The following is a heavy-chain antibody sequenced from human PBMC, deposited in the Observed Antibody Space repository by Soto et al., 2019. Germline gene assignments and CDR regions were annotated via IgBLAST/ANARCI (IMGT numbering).Heavy chain of an antibody. V-gene: IGHV5-51*01. J-gene: IGHJ6*02. CDR1: GYSFTSYW. Sequence: GESLKISCKGSGYSFTSYWIGWVRQMPGKGLEWMGIIYPGDSDTRYSPSFQGQVTISADKSISTAYLQWSSLKASDTAMYYCARHAVVVVAATRRGNYYYYYGMDVWGQGTTVTVSS. CDR2: IYPGDSDT. CDR3: ARHAVVVVAATRRGNYYYYYGMDV. D-gene: IGHD2-15*01.